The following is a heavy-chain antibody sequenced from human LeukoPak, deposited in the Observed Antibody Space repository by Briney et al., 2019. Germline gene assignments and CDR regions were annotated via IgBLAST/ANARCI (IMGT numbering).Heavy chain of an antibody. Sequence: GGSLRLSCAASGFTVSSNYMTWVRQAPGKGLEWVSVIYSGGSTYYADSVKGRFTISRDNSENTLYLQMNSLRAEDTAVYYCARGHYYDSSALLAWFDPWGQGTLVTVSS. J-gene: IGHJ5*02. V-gene: IGHV3-66*01. D-gene: IGHD3-22*01. CDR3: ARGHYYDSSALLAWFDP. CDR2: IYSGGST. CDR1: GFTVSSNY.